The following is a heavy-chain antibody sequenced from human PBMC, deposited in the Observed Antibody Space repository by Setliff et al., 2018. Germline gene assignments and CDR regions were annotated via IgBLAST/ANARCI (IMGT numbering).Heavy chain of an antibody. CDR3: ARECYSSSWYGDYYYYYGMDV. D-gene: IGHD6-13*01. J-gene: IGHJ6*02. CDR1: GYTFTSYD. CDR2: MNPNSGNT. V-gene: IGHV1-8*02. Sequence: ASVKVSCKASGYTFTSYDINWVRQATGQGLEWMGWMNPNSGNTGYAQKFQGRVIMTRNTSISTAYMELSSLRSEDTAVYYCARECYSSSWYGDYYYYYGMDVWGQGTTVTVSS.